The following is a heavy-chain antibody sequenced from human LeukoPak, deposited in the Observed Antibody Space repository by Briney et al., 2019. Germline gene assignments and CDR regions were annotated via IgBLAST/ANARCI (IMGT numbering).Heavy chain of an antibody. Sequence: GASVKVSCKASGGTFSSYAISWVRQAPGQGLEWMGGIIPIFGTANYAQKSQGRVTITADESTSTAYMELSSLRSEGTAVYYCARGSTIFGVLNFDYWGQGTLVTVSS. CDR2: IIPIFGTA. CDR3: ARGSTIFGVLNFDY. D-gene: IGHD3-3*01. CDR1: GGTFSSYA. V-gene: IGHV1-69*13. J-gene: IGHJ4*02.